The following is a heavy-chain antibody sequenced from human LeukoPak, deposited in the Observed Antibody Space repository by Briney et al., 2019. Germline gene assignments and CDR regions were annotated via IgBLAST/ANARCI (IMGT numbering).Heavy chain of an antibody. CDR2: ISGSGGST. V-gene: IGHV3-23*01. CDR3: AKGPLIEVAGATWDY. CDR1: RFTFSLYT. J-gene: IGHJ4*02. D-gene: IGHD6-19*01. Sequence: GGSLRLSCVGSRFTFSLYTIHWVRQAPGKGPEWVSAISGSGGSTYYADSVKGRFTISRDNSKNTLYLQMNGLRVEDTAVYYCAKGPLIEVAGATWDYWGQGTLVTVSS.